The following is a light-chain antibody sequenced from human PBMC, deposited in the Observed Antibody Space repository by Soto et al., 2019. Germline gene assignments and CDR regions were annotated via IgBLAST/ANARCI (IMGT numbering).Light chain of an antibody. CDR3: SSYRSIGSLV. CDR2: EVS. Sequence: QSVLTQPPSVSGAPGQRVTISCTGSMSNIGAGYDVNWYQHLPGKAPKVMIYEVSNRPSGVSNRFSGSKSGNTASLTISGLQAEDEADYYCSSYRSIGSLVFGTGTKLTVL. J-gene: IGLJ1*01. V-gene: IGLV1-40*01. CDR1: MSNIGAGYD.